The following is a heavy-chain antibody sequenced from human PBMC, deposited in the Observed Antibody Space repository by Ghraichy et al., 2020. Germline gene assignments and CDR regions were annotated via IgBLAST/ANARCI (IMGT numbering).Heavy chain of an antibody. Sequence: SEPLSLTCTVSGGSISSYYWSWIRQPPGKGLEWIGYIYYSGSTNYNPSLKSRVTISVDTSKNQFSLKLSSVTAADTAVYYCARGGGGWFDPWGQGTLVTVSS. CDR2: IYYSGST. CDR3: ARGGGGWFDP. V-gene: IGHV4-59*01. D-gene: IGHD3-10*01. CDR1: GGSISSYY. J-gene: IGHJ5*02.